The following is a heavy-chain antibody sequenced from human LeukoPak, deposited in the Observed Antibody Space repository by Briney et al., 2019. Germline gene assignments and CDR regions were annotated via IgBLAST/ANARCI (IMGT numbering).Heavy chain of an antibody. CDR1: GGSISSYY. CDR3: ARDSTIFGVVRAFDI. J-gene: IGHJ3*02. V-gene: IGHV4-59*06. Sequence: PSETLSLTCTVSGGSISSYYWSWVRQHPGKGLEWIGYIYYSGSTYYNPSLKSRVTISVDTSKNQFSLKLSSVTAADTAVYYCARDSTIFGVVRAFDIWGQGTMVTVSS. D-gene: IGHD3-3*01. CDR2: IYYSGST.